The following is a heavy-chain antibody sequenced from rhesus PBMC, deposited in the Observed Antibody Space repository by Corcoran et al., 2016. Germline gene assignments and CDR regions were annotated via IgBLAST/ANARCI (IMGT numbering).Heavy chain of an antibody. CDR1: GGSISDSYR. J-gene: IGHJ4*01. Sequence: QVQLQESGPGVVKPSETLSLTCAVSGGSISDSYRWSWLRQPPGKGLEWIGYIYGSSTSTNYNPSLKSRVTISKDTSKNQFSLKLSSVTAADTAVYYCARVLAGDWGQGVLVTVSS. CDR2: IYGSSTST. CDR3: ARVLAGD. V-gene: IGHV4S10*01. D-gene: IGHD6-25*01.